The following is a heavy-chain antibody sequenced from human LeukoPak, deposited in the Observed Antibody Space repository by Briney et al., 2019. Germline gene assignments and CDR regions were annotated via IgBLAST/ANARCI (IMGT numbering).Heavy chain of an antibody. Sequence: GGSLRLSCAASGFTFSSYNMNWVRQAPGKGLEWVAVISYDGSNKYYADSVKGRFTISRDNSKNTLCLQMNSLRAEDTAVYYCARSGSSSWYLHYFDYWSQGTLVTVSS. CDR2: ISYDGSNK. CDR1: GFTFSSYN. V-gene: IGHV3-30-3*01. CDR3: ARSGSSSWYLHYFDY. J-gene: IGHJ4*02. D-gene: IGHD6-13*01.